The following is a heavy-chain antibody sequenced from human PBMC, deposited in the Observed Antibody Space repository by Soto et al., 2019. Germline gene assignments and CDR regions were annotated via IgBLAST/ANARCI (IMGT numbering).Heavy chain of an antibody. D-gene: IGHD2-15*01. V-gene: IGHV1-18*04. CDR2: ISVYNGNT. J-gene: IGHJ3*02. Sequence: QVQLVQSGAEVKKPGASVKVSCKASGYAFTSYGISWVRQAPGQGLEWMGWISVYNGNTNYAQKLQGRVTMTTDTSTSTDYMELRRMRSDDTDVYYCARAPKGKGMVVNRYAFDIWGQGTMVTVSS. CDR1: GYAFTSYG. CDR3: ARAPKGKGMVVNRYAFDI.